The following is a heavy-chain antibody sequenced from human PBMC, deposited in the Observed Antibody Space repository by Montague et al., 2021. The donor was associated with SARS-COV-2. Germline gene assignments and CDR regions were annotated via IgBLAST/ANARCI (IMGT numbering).Heavy chain of an antibody. Sequence: SETLSLTCTVSGGPISSYCWGWIRQPPGKGLEWIGYIYYSGSTNYNPSLKSRVTISVDTSKNQFSLKLSSVTAADTAVYYCARGIFTIPFIPAHYSMDVWGKGTTVTVSS. CDR2: IYYSGST. CDR1: GGPISSYC. D-gene: IGHD3-3*01. V-gene: IGHV4-59*01. J-gene: IGHJ6*03. CDR3: ARGIFTIPFIPAHYSMDV.